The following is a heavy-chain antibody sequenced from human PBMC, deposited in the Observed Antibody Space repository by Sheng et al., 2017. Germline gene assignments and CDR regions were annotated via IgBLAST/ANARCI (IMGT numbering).Heavy chain of an antibody. V-gene: IGHV3-30*03. Sequence: VQLVESGGGVVQPGRSLRLSCAASGFTFESYGMHWVRQAPGKGLEWISVISYDGTNTHYPDSVKGRFTISRDTSKNMVYLQMNSLRVEDTAVYYCATLTLAAAGTCYWGPGTLVTVSS. D-gene: IGHD6-13*01. CDR2: ISYDGTNT. CDR3: ATLTLAAAGTCY. CDR1: GFTFESYG. J-gene: IGHJ4*02.